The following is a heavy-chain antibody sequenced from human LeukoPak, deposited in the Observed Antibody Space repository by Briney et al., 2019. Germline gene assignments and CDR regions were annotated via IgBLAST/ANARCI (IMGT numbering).Heavy chain of an antibody. Sequence: GSSVKVSCKDSGGTFSSYAISWVRQAPGQGLEWMERIIPILGIANYAQKFQGRVTITADKSTSTAYMELSSLRSEDTAVYYCARRPLYYYDSSGYYSGDYWGQGTLVTVSS. CDR1: GGTFSSYA. CDR2: IIPILGIA. V-gene: IGHV1-69*04. CDR3: ARRPLYYYDSSGYYSGDY. J-gene: IGHJ4*02. D-gene: IGHD3-22*01.